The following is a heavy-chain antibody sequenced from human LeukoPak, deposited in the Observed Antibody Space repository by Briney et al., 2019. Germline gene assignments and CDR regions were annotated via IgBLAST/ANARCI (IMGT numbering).Heavy chain of an antibody. CDR1: GGSVNSYY. D-gene: IGHD2-8*01. J-gene: IGHJ4*02. Sequence: SETLSLTCTVSGGSVNSYYWSWIRQPPGKGLEWIGYIYYSGSTNYNPSLKSRVTVSVDTSKNQFSLKLSSVTAADTAVYYCARLNRECSNGLDYWGQGTLVTVSP. CDR2: IYYSGST. CDR3: ARLNRECSNGLDY. V-gene: IGHV4-59*02.